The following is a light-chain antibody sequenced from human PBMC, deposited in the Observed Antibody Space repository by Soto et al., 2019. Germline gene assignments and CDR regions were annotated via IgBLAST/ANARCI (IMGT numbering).Light chain of an antibody. V-gene: IGKV3-15*01. J-gene: IGKJ5*01. CDR2: GAS. CDR3: HQYNNWRT. Sequence: EIVLTQPPGTLSLSPGERATLSCRASQSVSSTYLAWYQQRPGQAPRLLIYGASARATGTPDRFSGSGAGTEFTLTISSLQSEDFAVYYRHQYNNWRTFGQGTRLEIK. CDR1: QSVSSTY.